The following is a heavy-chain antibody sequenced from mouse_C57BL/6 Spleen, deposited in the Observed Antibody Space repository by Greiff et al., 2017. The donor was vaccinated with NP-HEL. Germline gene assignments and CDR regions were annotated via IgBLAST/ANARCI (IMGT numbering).Heavy chain of an antibody. CDR1: GFTFSSYA. D-gene: IGHD1-1*01. Sequence: EVQVVESGGGLVKPGGSLKLSCAASGFTFSSYAMSWVRQTPEKRLEWVATISDGGSYTYYPDNVKGRFTISRDNAKNNLYLQMSHRKSEDTAMYYWARDGGSSPWFAYWGQGTLVTVSA. V-gene: IGHV5-4*01. CDR2: ISDGGSYT. CDR3: ARDGGSSPWFAY. J-gene: IGHJ3*01.